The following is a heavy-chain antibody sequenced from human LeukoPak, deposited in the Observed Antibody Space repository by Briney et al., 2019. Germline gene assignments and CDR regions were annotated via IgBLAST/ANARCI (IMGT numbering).Heavy chain of an antibody. V-gene: IGHV4-39*01. CDR3: ARHVIDSSGYYLDYFDF. CDR1: GGSISSNSYY. Sequence: SETLSLTCTVSGGSISSNSYYWGWIRQPPGKGLERIGSIYYSGSTYYNPSLKSRVTISVDTSKNQFSLKLSSVTAADTAVLYCARHVIDSSGYYLDYFDFWGQGTLVTVSS. D-gene: IGHD3-22*01. CDR2: IYYSGST. J-gene: IGHJ4*02.